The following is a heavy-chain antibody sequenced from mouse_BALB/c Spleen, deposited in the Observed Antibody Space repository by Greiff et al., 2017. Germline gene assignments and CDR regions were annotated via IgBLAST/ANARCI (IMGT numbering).Heavy chain of an antibody. J-gene: IGHJ3*01. CDR1: GFTFSSYT. CDR3: ARQRTGTASFAY. CDR2: ISNGGGST. Sequence: DVMLVESGGGLVQPGGSLKLSCAASGFTFSSYTMSWVRQTPEKRLEWVAYISNGGGSTYYPDTVKGRFTISRDNAKNTLYLQMSSLKSEDTAMYYCARQRTGTASFAYWGQGTLVTVSA. D-gene: IGHD4-1*01. V-gene: IGHV5-12-2*01.